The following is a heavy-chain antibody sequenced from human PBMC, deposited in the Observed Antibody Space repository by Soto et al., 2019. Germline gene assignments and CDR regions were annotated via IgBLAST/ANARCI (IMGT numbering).Heavy chain of an antibody. Sequence: GGSLRLSCAASGFTVSSNYMSWVRQAPGKGLEWVSVIYSGGSTYYADSVKGRFTISRDNSKNTLYLQMNSLRAEDTAVYYCASYCTNGVCSNYYYGMDVWGQGTTVTVSS. CDR1: GFTVSSNY. J-gene: IGHJ6*02. CDR3: ASYCTNGVCSNYYYGMDV. V-gene: IGHV3-53*01. D-gene: IGHD2-8*01. CDR2: IYSGGST.